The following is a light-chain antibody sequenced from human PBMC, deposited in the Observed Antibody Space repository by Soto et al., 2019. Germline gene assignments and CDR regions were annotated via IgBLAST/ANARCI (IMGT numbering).Light chain of an antibody. CDR2: GNS. V-gene: IGLV1-40*01. J-gene: IGLJ3*02. CDR3: QSYDSSLSGSV. Sequence: QSVLTQPPSVSGAPGKRVTISCTGSSSHIGAGYDVHWYQQLPGTAPKLLIYGNSNRPSGVPDRFSGSKSGTSASLAITGLQAEDEADYYCQSYDSSLSGSVFGGGTKLTVL. CDR1: SSHIGAGYD.